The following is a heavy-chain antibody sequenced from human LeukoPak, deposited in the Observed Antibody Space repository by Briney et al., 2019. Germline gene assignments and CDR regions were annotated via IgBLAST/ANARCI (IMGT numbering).Heavy chain of an antibody. CDR2: INIGNGNT. V-gene: IGHV1-3*04. J-gene: IGHJ4*02. Sequence: ASVKVSCKASGYTFTSFALHWVRQAPGQRLEWMGRINIGNGNTKYSQNFQGRVTITRDTSATTMYMELTTLTYEDTAVYYCGRELRSGGFDYWGQGSLVTVSS. CDR3: GRELRSGGFDY. D-gene: IGHD2-15*01. CDR1: GYTFTSFA.